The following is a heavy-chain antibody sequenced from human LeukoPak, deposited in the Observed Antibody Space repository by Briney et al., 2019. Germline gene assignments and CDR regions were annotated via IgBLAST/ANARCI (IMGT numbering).Heavy chain of an antibody. J-gene: IGHJ4*02. CDR1: GGSISSSSYY. CDR2: IYYSGST. D-gene: IGHD3-10*01. Sequence: SETLSLTCTVSGGSISSSSYYWGWIRQPPGKGLEWIGSIYYSGSTYYNPSLKSRVTISIATSKNQFSLKVGSVTAADTAVYYCARVGGIYYGSGSYYNTPFDYWGQGTLVTVSS. CDR3: ARVGGIYYGSGSYYNTPFDY. V-gene: IGHV4-39*07.